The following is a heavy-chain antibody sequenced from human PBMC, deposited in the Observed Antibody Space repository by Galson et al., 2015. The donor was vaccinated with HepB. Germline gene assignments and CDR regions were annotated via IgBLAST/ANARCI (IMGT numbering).Heavy chain of an antibody. Sequence: SLRLSCAASGFTFDDYAMHWVRQAPGKGLEWVSGISWNSGSIGYADSVKGRFTISRDNAKNYLYLQMNSLRAEDTALYYCAKGPLMTTVTTYFDYWGQGTLVTVSS. CDR3: AKGPLMTTVTTYFDY. J-gene: IGHJ4*02. CDR1: GFTFDDYA. V-gene: IGHV3-9*01. CDR2: ISWNSGSI. D-gene: IGHD4-17*01.